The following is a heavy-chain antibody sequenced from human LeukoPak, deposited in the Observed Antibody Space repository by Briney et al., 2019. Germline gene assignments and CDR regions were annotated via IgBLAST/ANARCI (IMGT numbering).Heavy chain of an antibody. D-gene: IGHD3-10*01. J-gene: IGHJ3*02. CDR2: IDWDDDK. Sequence: TLSLTCSVSGGSITNYYWSWIRQPPGKALEWLALIDWDDDKYYSTSLKTRLTISKDTSKNQVVLIMTNMDPVDTATYYCARTLYYGSGSYYNQFGAFDIWGQGTMVTVSS. CDR3: ARTLYYGSGSYYNQFGAFDI. V-gene: IGHV2-70*18. CDR1: GGSITNYY.